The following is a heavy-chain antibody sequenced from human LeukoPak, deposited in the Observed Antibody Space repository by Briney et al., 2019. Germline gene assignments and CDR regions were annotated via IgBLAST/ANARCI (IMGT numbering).Heavy chain of an antibody. J-gene: IGHJ4*02. CDR2: ISSSSSYI. CDR1: GFTFSSYS. CDR3: ARGIGRAAAGTGSDY. D-gene: IGHD6-13*01. V-gene: IGHV3-21*01. Sequence: GGSLRLSCAASGFTFSSYSMNWVRQAPGKGLEWVSSISSSSSYIYYADSVKGRFTISRDNAKNSLYPQMNSLRAEDTAVYYCARGIGRAAAGTGSDYWGQGTLVTVSS.